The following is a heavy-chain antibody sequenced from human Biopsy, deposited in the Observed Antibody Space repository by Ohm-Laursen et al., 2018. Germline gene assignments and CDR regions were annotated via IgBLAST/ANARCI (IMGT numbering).Heavy chain of an antibody. CDR2: IRSKAKSYAT. D-gene: IGHD3-10*01. V-gene: IGHV3-73*01. CDR1: GSTFSASA. J-gene: IGHJ4*02. CDR3: TPEGPGFDN. Sequence: SLTLSCAATGSTFSASAVHLVRQASGQGLGRVGRIRSKAKSYATAYAASLTGRFTLSRDDSKNTTYLQMKSQKAEDTAAYYCTPEGPGFDNWGQGTLVTVSS.